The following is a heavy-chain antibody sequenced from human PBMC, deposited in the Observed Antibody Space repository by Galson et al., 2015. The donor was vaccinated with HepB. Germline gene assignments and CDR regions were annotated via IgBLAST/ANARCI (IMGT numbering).Heavy chain of an antibody. CDR2: ILYDGSNK. CDR1: GFTLSSYG. D-gene: IGHD6-13*01. Sequence: SLRLSCAASGFTLSSYGMHWVRQAPGKGLEWVAVILYDGSNKYYADSVKGRFTISRDNSKNTLYLQMNSLRAEDTAVYYCSKDYSSSFDAFDIWGQGTMVIVSS. CDR3: SKDYSSSFDAFDI. J-gene: IGHJ3*02. V-gene: IGHV3-30*18.